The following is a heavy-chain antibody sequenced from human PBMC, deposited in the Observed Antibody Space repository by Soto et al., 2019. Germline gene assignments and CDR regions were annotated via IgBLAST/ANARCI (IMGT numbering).Heavy chain of an antibody. D-gene: IGHD3-9*01. Sequence: XESLKISCKGYGYSFGHYWIAWVRQTPGKGLEWMGLIYPDYSDTRYSPSFQGQVTISADKSVNTAYLQWNNLKASDTAIYYCARRPNDDVLTGYYFDSWGQGALVTVSS. CDR3: ARRPNDDVLTGYYFDS. V-gene: IGHV5-51*01. CDR2: IYPDYSDT. J-gene: IGHJ4*02. CDR1: GYSFGHYW.